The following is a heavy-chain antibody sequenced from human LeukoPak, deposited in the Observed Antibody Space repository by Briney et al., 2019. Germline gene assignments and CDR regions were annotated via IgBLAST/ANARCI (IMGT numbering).Heavy chain of an antibody. V-gene: IGHV3-23*01. J-gene: IGHJ4*02. CDR2: ISGSGGST. D-gene: IGHD3-10*01. CDR1: GFTFSSYA. Sequence: GGSPRLSCAASGFTFSSYAMSWVPQAPGKGLEWVSAISGSGGSTYYADSVKGRFIISRDNSKNTLYLQMNSLRAADTAVYYCAKRGWFGELLYHFDYWGQGTLVTVSS. CDR3: AKRGWFGELLYHFDY.